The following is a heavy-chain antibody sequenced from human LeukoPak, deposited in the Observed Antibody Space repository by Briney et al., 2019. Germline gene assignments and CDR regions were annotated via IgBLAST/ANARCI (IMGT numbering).Heavy chain of an antibody. CDR2: IYTSGST. J-gene: IGHJ4*02. Sequence: PSETLSLTCTVSGGSISSYYWSWIRQPAGQELEWIGRIYTSGSTNYNPSLKSRVTMSVDTSKNQFSLKLSSVTAADTAVYYCARDTIFGVVAFFDYWGQGTLVTVSS. V-gene: IGHV4-4*07. CDR3: ARDTIFGVVAFFDY. CDR1: GGSISSYY. D-gene: IGHD3-3*01.